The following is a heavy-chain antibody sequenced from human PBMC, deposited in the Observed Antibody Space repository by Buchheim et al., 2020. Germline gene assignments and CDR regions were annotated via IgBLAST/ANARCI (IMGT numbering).Heavy chain of an antibody. J-gene: IGHJ4*02. CDR1: RFTFSSYA. V-gene: IGHV3-23*01. CDR3: AKNSGASSYSSVDY. CDR2: FSGSGGST. Sequence: EVQLLESGGGLVQPGGSLRLSCPASRFTFSSYAMSWVRQAPGKGLEWVSGFSGSGGSTYYADSVKGRFTISRDNSKNTLYLQMNSLRAEDTAVYYCAKNSGASSYSSVDYWGQGTL. D-gene: IGHD2-15*01.